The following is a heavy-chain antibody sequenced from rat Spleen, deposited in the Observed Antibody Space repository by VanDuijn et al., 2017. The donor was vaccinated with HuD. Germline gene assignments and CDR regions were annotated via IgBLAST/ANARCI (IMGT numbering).Heavy chain of an antibody. CDR2: IWGNGAT. CDR1: GFSLTSYD. Sequence: QVQLKESGPGLVQPSQTLSLTCTVSGFSLTSYDVHWVRQPPGKGLEWVGVIWGNGATRYDSVLQPRRSISRYTSKSQVFLKMNSLQPEDTATYYCVRDGGELGYWGQGLMVTVSS. V-gene: IGHV2-13*01. D-gene: IGHD1-12*02. CDR3: VRDGGELGY. J-gene: IGHJ2*01.